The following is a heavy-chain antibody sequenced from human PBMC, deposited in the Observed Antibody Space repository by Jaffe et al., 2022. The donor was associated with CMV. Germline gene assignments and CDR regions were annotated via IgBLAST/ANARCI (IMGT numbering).Heavy chain of an antibody. Sequence: EVQLLESGGGLVQPGGSLRLSCAASGFTFSSYAMSWVRQAPGKGLEWVSAISGSGGSTYYADSVKGRFTISRDNSKNTLYLQMNSLRAEDTAVYYCAKESSTTVTTRGNWFDPWGQGTLVTVSS. CDR3: AKESSTTVTTRGNWFDP. CDR1: GFTFSSYA. V-gene: IGHV3-23*01. CDR2: ISGSGGST. J-gene: IGHJ5*02. D-gene: IGHD4-17*01.